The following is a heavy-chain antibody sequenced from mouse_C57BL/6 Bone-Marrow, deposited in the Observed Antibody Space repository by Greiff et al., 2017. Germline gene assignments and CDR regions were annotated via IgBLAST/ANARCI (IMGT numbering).Heavy chain of an antibody. CDR2: INPNNGGT. J-gene: IGHJ1*03. D-gene: IGHD1-1*02. CDR1: GYTFTDYN. V-gene: IGHV1-18*01. Sequence: VQLQQPGPELVKPGASVKIPCKASGYTFTDYNMDWVKQSPGKSLEWIGDINPNNGGTIYNQKFKGKATLTVDKSSSTAYMELRSLTSEDTAVYYGARGSDDGNFDVWGTGTTVTVSS. CDR3: ARGSDDGNFDV.